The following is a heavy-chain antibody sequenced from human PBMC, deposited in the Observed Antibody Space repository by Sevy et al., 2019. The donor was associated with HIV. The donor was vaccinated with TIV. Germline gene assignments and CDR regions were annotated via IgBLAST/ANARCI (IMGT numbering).Heavy chain of an antibody. V-gene: IGHV3-30*03. Sequence: GGSLRLSCAASGFTFSSYGMHWVRQAPGKGLEWVAVISYDGSNKYYADSVKGRFPISRDNSKNTLYLQMNSLRAEDTAGYYCAQNGGSSGWYGGYWGQGTLVTVSS. D-gene: IGHD6-19*01. J-gene: IGHJ4*02. CDR2: ISYDGSNK. CDR3: AQNGGSSGWYGGY. CDR1: GFTFSSYG.